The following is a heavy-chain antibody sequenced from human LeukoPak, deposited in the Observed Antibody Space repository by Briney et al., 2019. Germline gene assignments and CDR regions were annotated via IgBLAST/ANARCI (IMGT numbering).Heavy chain of an antibody. CDR2: ISDSGST. CDR3: ARVFRGAVTSNWFDP. CDR1: GGSINGYY. V-gene: IGHV4-59*01. Sequence: SETLSLTCTVSGGSINGYYWTWIRQPQGRGREWIGYISDSGSTNHNPSLKSRVSMSVGSSNTDFSLRLNSVTAADTAVYYCARVFRGAVTSNWFDPWGQGTLVTVSS. D-gene: IGHD4-17*01. J-gene: IGHJ5*02.